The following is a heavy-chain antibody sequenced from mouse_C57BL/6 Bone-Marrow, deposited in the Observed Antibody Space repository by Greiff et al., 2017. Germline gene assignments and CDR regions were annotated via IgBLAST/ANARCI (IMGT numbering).Heavy chain of an antibody. J-gene: IGHJ3*01. Sequence: VQLQQPGAELVMPGASVKLSCKASGYTFTSYWMHWVKQRPGQGLEWIGELDPSDSYTNYNQKFKGKSTLTVDKSSSTAYMQLRSLTSEDSAVYYCAREGRGPWFAYWGQGTLVTVSA. CDR3: AREGRGPWFAY. CDR1: GYTFTSYW. CDR2: LDPSDSYT. V-gene: IGHV1-69*01. D-gene: IGHD3-1*01.